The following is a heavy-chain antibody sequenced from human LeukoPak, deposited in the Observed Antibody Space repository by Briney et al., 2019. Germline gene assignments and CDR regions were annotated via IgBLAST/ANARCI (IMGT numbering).Heavy chain of an antibody. CDR3: ARIAVAGNNYYYYYGMDV. CDR2: IYYSGST. J-gene: IGHJ6*02. Sequence: SETLSLTCTVSGGSISSHYWSWIRQPPGKGLEWIGYIYYSGSTNYNPSLKSRVTISVDTSKNQFSLKLSSVTAADTAVYYCARIAVAGNNYYYYYGMDVWGQGTTVTVSS. CDR1: GGSISSHY. D-gene: IGHD6-19*01. V-gene: IGHV4-59*11.